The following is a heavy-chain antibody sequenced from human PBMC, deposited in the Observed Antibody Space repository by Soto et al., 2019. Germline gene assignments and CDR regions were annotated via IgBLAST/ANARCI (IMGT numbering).Heavy chain of an antibody. J-gene: IGHJ4*02. D-gene: IGHD3-3*01. CDR1: GFTFSDYS. Sequence: VQLVESGGGLVKPGGSLRLSCAASGFTFSDYSMNWVRQAPGKGLEWVSSISSSGSYIYYADSVKGRFTISRDNAKNSLYLQMNSLSAEDTAVYYCAGEGALSYDFWSGYSLQYWGQGTLVTVSS. CDR3: AGEGALSYDFWSGYSLQY. V-gene: IGHV3-21*01. CDR2: ISSSGSYI.